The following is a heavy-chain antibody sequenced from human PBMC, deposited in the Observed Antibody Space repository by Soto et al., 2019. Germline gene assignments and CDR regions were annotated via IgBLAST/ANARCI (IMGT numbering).Heavy chain of an antibody. D-gene: IGHD2-8*01. CDR2: VYYSGNT. CDR1: GGSISNYY. V-gene: IGHV4-59*01. CDR3: ARDHCNNGICYQRYYDP. J-gene: IGHJ5*02. Sequence: TSETLSLTCTISGGSISNYYWTWIRQTPGKGLEWIGYVYYSGNTNYNPSLKSRVSISVDMSKNQFSLELSSVTAADTAMYYCARDHCNNGICYQRYYDPWGPGSLVTVSS.